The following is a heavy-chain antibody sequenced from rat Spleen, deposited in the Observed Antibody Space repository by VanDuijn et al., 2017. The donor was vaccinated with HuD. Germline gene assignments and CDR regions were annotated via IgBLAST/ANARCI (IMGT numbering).Heavy chain of an antibody. CDR1: GFSLTSSG. J-gene: IGHJ2*01. D-gene: IGHD1-9*01. CDR3: ARSDGYNYFDY. V-gene: IGHV2S12*01. Sequence: QVQLKESGPGLVQPSQTLSLTCTVSGFSLTSSGVSWVRQPPGKGLEWIAAISSGGNTYYNSALKSRLSISRDTSKSQVFLKMNSLQTEDTDMYFCARSDGYNYFDYWGQGVMVTVSS. CDR2: ISSGGNT.